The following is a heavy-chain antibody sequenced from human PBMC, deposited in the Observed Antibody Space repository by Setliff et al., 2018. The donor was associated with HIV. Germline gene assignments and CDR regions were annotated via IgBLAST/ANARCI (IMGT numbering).Heavy chain of an antibody. CDR1: GGSISSYY. D-gene: IGHD5-18*01. Sequence: SSETLSLTCTVSGGSISSYYWSWIRQPPGKGPEWIGYIYYSGSTNYNPSLKSRVTISVDTSKNQFSLKLSSVTAADTAVYYCARDRGYSYAFFDYWGQGTLVTVSS. V-gene: IGHV4-59*01. CDR3: ARDRGYSYAFFDY. J-gene: IGHJ4*02. CDR2: IYYSGST.